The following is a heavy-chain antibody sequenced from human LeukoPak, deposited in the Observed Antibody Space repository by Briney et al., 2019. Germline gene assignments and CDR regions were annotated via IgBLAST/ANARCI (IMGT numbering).Heavy chain of an antibody. J-gene: IGHJ3*02. D-gene: IGHD3-9*01. CDR1: GFTFDDYA. CDR2: INWNSGSI. V-gene: IGHV3-9*01. CDR3: AKGGDVDILNSHDAFDI. Sequence: GGPLRLSCAGSGFTFDDYAMHWVRQPPGKGLEWVSGINWNSGSIGYADSVKGRFTISRDNAKNSLYLQMNSLRAEDTALYYCAKGGDVDILNSHDAFDIWGQGTMVTVSS.